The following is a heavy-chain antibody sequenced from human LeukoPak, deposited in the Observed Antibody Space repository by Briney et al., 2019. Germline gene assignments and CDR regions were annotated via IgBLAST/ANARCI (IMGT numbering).Heavy chain of an antibody. Sequence: GGSLRLSCAASGFTFSSYSMNWIRQAPGKGLEWVSSISSSSSYIYYADSVKGRFTISRDNAKNSLYLQMNSLRAEDTAVYYCARVLGDDRDIWGQGTMVTVSS. V-gene: IGHV3-21*01. CDR1: GFTFSSYS. D-gene: IGHD2-21*02. CDR2: ISSSSSYI. CDR3: ARVLGDDRDI. J-gene: IGHJ3*02.